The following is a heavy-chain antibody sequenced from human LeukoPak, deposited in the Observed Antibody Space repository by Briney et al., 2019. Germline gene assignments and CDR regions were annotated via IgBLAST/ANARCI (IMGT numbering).Heavy chain of an antibody. Sequence: SETLSLTCTVSGGSISSSSYYWGWIRQPPGKGLEWIGSIYYSGSTYYNPSLKSRVTTSVDTSKNQFSLKLSSVTAADTAVYYCARGLSSDYWGQGTLVTVSS. V-gene: IGHV4-39*01. CDR3: ARGLSSDY. CDR1: GGSISSSSYY. D-gene: IGHD3-16*02. J-gene: IGHJ4*02. CDR2: IYYSGST.